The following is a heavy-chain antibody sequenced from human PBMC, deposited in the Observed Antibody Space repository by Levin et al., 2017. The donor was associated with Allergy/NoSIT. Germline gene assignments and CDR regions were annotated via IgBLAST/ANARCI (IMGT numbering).Heavy chain of an antibody. V-gene: IGHV3-23*01. CDR2: ITGSGGST. CDR3: ATFGFCSGGSCYSNAFDI. J-gene: IGHJ3*02. Sequence: GGSPRLSCAASGLTFSNYAMSWVRQAPGKGLEWVSAITGSGGSTDYGDSVKGRFTISRDNSKNTLYLRMNSLRAEDTAVYYCATFGFCSGGSCYSNAFDIWGRGTMVTVSS. CDR1: GLTFSNYA. D-gene: IGHD2-15*01.